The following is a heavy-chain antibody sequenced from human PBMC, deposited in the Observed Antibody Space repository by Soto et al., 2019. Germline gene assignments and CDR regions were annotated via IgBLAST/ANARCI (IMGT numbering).Heavy chain of an antibody. V-gene: IGHV1-69*14. Sequence: QVQLVQSGADVKKPGSSVKVSCEVSGGTFSNYAFTWVRQGPGQGLEWMGGIIPLFGTANYARQFKGRVAISADKSTTTTYMELSNLTSEDTAVYYCVRVAETGYTSGWYYFDYWGQGSLVTVSS. CDR2: IIPLFGTA. CDR1: GGTFSNYA. D-gene: IGHD6-19*01. J-gene: IGHJ4*02. CDR3: VRVAETGYTSGWYYFDY.